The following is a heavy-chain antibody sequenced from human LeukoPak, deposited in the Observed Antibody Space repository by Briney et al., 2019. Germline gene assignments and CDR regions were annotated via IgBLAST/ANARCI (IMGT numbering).Heavy chain of an antibody. V-gene: IGHV4-59*01. CDR1: GGSISSYY. Sequence: PSETLSLTCTVSGGSISSYYWSWIRQPPGKGLEWIGYIYYSGSTNYNPSLKSRVTISVDTSKNQFSLKLSSVTAADTAEYYCARRERWLQPYFFDYWGQGTLVTVSS. CDR3: ARRERWLQPYFFDY. D-gene: IGHD5-24*01. J-gene: IGHJ4*02. CDR2: IYYSGST.